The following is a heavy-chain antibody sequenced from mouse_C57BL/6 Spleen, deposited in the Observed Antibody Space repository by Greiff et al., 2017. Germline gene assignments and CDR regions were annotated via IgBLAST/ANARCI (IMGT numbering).Heavy chain of an antibody. V-gene: IGHV1-64*01. J-gene: IGHJ2*01. CDR1: GYTFTSYW. Sequence: QVQLQQPGAELVKPGASVKLSCKASGYTFTSYWMPWVQQRPGQGLEWIGMIHPNSGSTNYNEKFKSKATLTVDKASSTAYMQLSSLTSEDSAVYYCARGGWDVRYFDYWGQGTTLTVAS. D-gene: IGHD4-1*01. CDR3: ARGGWDVRYFDY. CDR2: IHPNSGST.